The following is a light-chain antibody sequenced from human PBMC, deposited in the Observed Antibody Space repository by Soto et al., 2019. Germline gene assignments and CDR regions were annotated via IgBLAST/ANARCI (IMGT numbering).Light chain of an antibody. CDR2: STS. CDR3: QQSYSTPWT. V-gene: IGKV1-39*01. J-gene: IGKJ1*01. CDR1: QSISYY. Sequence: DIQRTQSPSSLSASVGDRVTITCRASQSISYYLNWYQQKQGRAPRLLIYSTSTLQSGVPSKFSGSASGTDFTLTISSLQPEDFATYYCQQSYSTPWTFGQGTKVEIK.